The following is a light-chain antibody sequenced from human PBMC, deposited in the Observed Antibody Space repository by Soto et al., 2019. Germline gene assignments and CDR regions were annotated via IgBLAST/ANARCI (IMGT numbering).Light chain of an antibody. CDR1: QSVSSY. V-gene: IGKV3-11*01. J-gene: IGKJ5*01. CDR2: DAS. CDR3: QQRSNWPP. Sequence: EMVVTHSPAARSFSPGERATLSCRASQSVSSYLAWYQQKPGQAPRLLIYDASNRATGIPARFSGSGSATDFTLPLSSLEPEDFAVYYCQQRSNWPPFGQGTRLEIK.